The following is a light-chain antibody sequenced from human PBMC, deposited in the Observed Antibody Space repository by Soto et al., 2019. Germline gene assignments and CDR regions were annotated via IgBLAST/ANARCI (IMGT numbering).Light chain of an antibody. V-gene: IGKV1-5*01. CDR2: DAS. CDR1: QSISSW. Sequence: DIQMTPSPSTLSASVGARVTITCRASQSISSWLAWYQQKTGKAAKLLIYDASSWESGVPSRFSGSGSGTEFTLTTSSMQPDDFAAYYCQQYNSYSATFGGGTKV. CDR3: QQYNSYSAT. J-gene: IGKJ4*01.